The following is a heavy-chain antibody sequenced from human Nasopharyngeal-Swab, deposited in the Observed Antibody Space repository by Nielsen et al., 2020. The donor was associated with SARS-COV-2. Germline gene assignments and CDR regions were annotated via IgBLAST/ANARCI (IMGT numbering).Heavy chain of an antibody. V-gene: IGHV3-30*04. CDR2: ISNDGSNK. J-gene: IGHJ4*02. Sequence: GESLKISCAASEFTFSNYAMHWVRQDPGKGLEWVAVISNDGSNKYYADSVKGRFTISRDNSKNTLYLQMNSLRAEDTALYYCARDWSWGSSWAFDYWGQGNLVTVSS. D-gene: IGHD6-13*01. CDR3: ARDWSWGSSWAFDY. CDR1: EFTFSNYA.